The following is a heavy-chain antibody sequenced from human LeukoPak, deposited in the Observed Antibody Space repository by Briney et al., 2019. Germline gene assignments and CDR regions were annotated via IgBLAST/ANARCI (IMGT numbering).Heavy chain of an antibody. CDR3: TGELAGTIVHY. CDR2: INHSGST. D-gene: IGHD1-7*01. V-gene: IGHV4-34*01. J-gene: IGHJ4*02. CDR1: GGSFSGYY. Sequence: SETLSLTCGVYGGSFSGYYWSWLRQPPGKGLEWIGEINHSGSTNYNSSLKSRVTISVDTSKNQFSLMLSSVTAADTAIYYCTGELAGTIVHYWGQGTLVTVSS.